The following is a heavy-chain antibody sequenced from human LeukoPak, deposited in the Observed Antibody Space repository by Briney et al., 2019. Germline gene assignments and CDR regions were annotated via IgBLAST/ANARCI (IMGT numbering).Heavy chain of an antibody. J-gene: IGHJ5*02. D-gene: IGHD2/OR15-2a*01. CDR1: GYSFTSYW. CDR2: IYPGDSNT. Sequence: GESLKISCKGSGYSFTSYWIGWVRQMPGKGLEWMGIIYPGDSNTRYSPSFQGQVTISADKSISTAFLQWSSLKASDTAMYYCARHVIERDSSWFDPWGQGTLVTVSS. V-gene: IGHV5-51*01. CDR3: ARHVIERDSSWFDP.